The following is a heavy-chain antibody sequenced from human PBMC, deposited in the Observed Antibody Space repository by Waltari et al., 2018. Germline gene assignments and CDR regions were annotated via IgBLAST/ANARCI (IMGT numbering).Heavy chain of an antibody. D-gene: IGHD1-26*01. V-gene: IGHV1-18*01. CDR1: GYTFTSYG. J-gene: IGHJ4*02. CDR3: ARGWFSWELLRGRYYFDY. CDR2: ISAYNGNT. Sequence: QVQLVQSGAEVKKPGASVKVSCKASGYTFTSYGISWVRQAPGQGLEWMGWISAYNGNTNYAQKLQVRVTSTTDTSTSTAYMELRSLSSDDTAVYYCARGWFSWELLRGRYYFDYWGQGTLVTVSS.